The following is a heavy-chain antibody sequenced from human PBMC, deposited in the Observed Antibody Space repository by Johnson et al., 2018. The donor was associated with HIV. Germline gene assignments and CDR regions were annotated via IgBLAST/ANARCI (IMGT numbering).Heavy chain of an antibody. D-gene: IGHD5-24*01. CDR2: IKHDGSEK. J-gene: IGHJ3*02. V-gene: IGHV3-7*04. CDR1: GFTFSNYW. CDR3: AGGRDGYNFGAFDI. Sequence: VQLVESGGGLVQPGGSLILSCAASGFTFSNYWMHWVRQAPGKGLEWVANIKHDGSEKYYADSVKGRFTISRDNSKNTLYLQMNSLRAEDTAVYYCAGGRDGYNFGAFDIWGQGTMVTVSS.